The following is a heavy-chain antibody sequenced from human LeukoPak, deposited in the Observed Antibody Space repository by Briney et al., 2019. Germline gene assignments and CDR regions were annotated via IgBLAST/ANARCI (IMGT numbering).Heavy chain of an antibody. CDR2: IYYSGST. CDR1: GFSISSYD. CDR3: ARRTGYCSGGSCYGWFDR. V-gene: IGHV4-59*01. Sequence: SETLSLTCTVSGFSISSYDWSWIRQPPGKGLEWVSYIYYSGSTNYNPALESRVTISEDASKNQFSLKLSSVTAADTAVYYCARRTGYCSGGSCYGWFDRWGQGTLVTVSS. J-gene: IGHJ5*02. D-gene: IGHD2-15*01.